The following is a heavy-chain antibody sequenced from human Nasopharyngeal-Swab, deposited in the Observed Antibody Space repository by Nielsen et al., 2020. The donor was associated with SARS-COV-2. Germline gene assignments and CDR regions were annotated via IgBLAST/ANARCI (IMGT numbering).Heavy chain of an antibody. CDR2: IIPIFGTA. Sequence: SVKVSCKASGGTFSSYAISWLRQAPGQGLEWMGGIIPIFGTANYAQKFQGRVTITADEFTSTAYMELSSLRSEDTAVYYCAKHQYSSSSNWFDPWGQGTLVTVSS. V-gene: IGHV1-69*13. CDR1: GGTFSSYA. D-gene: IGHD6-6*01. J-gene: IGHJ5*02. CDR3: AKHQYSSSSNWFDP.